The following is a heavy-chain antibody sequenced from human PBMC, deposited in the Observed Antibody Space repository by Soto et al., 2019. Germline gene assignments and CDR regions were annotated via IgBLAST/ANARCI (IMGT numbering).Heavy chain of an antibody. CDR1: GFTFTKYA. Sequence: VQLLESGGDLVQPGGFLRLSCAVSGFTFTKYAVSWVRQAPGKGLEWVSTITGSGDKAYHADSVKGRFTISRDSSKNTVFLQMNGLGAEDTAMYFCARDLVAEAVSGAFDSWGQGTQVTVSS. D-gene: IGHD6-13*01. V-gene: IGHV3-23*01. CDR2: ITGSGDKA. CDR3: ARDLVAEAVSGAFDS. J-gene: IGHJ4*02.